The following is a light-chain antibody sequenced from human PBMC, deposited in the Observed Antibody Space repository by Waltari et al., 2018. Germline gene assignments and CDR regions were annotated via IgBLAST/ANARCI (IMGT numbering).Light chain of an antibody. CDR2: DAS. CDR3: QQRSNWPT. Sequence: EIVLTQSPATLSLSPGERATLSCRASQSVSSSLGWYQQKPGQAPRLLIYDASNSATGIPARFSGSGSGTDFTLTISSLEPEDFAVYYCQQRSNWPTFGGGTKVEIK. J-gene: IGKJ4*01. V-gene: IGKV3-11*01. CDR1: QSVSSS.